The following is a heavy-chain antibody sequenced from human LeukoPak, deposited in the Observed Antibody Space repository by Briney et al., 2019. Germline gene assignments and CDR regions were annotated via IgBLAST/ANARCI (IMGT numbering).Heavy chain of an antibody. Sequence: ASVKVSCKAAGFTFTVYNIHRVRQAPGQGLEWMGWINPNNGGTNYAQKFQGRVTMTRDTSISTAYMELSRLRSDDTAVYYCARGLSGPYYYYYMDVWGKGTTVTVSS. CDR2: INPNNGGT. D-gene: IGHD2-15*01. CDR3: ARGLSGPYYYYYMDV. CDR1: GFTFTVYN. V-gene: IGHV1-2*02. J-gene: IGHJ6*03.